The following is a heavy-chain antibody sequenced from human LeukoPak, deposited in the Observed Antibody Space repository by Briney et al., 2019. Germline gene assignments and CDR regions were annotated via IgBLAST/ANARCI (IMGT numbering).Heavy chain of an antibody. D-gene: IGHD1-26*01. Sequence: TGGSLRLSCAASGFTFSSYNMDWVRQAPGKGLEWVSFIDSSSRYIYQADSVKGRFTISRDNAKNSLYLQINSLRDEDTAVYYCVRDGTWYDYWGQGTLVTVSS. CDR1: GFTFSSYN. CDR2: IDSSSRYI. V-gene: IGHV3-21*01. J-gene: IGHJ4*02. CDR3: VRDGTWYDY.